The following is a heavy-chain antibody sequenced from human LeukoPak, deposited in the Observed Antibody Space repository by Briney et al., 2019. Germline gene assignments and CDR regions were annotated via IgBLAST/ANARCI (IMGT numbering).Heavy chain of an antibody. CDR1: GDSVSSSNYY. J-gene: IGHJ4*02. CDR2: IYYSGST. V-gene: IGHV4-30-4*08. Sequence: SETLSLTCTVFGDSVSSSNYYWAWFRQPPGKGLEWIGYIYYSGSTYYNPSLKSRVTMSVDRSRDQFSLKLTSVTAADTAVYYCARDTVQSRLDYWGQGTQVTVSS. CDR3: ARDTVQSRLDY. D-gene: IGHD1-1*01.